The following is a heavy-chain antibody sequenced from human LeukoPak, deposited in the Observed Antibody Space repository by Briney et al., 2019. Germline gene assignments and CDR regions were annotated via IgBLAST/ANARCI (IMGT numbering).Heavy chain of an antibody. V-gene: IGHV3-7*01. J-gene: IGHJ6*02. Sequence: PGGSLRLSCAASGFTFSSYAMHWVRQAPGKGLEWVANIKQDGSEKYYVDSVKGRFTISRDNAKNSLYLQMNSLRAEDTAVYYCARDGVYYGMDVWGQGTTVTVSS. CDR1: GFTFSSYA. CDR2: IKQDGSEK. D-gene: IGHD3-16*01. CDR3: ARDGVYYGMDV.